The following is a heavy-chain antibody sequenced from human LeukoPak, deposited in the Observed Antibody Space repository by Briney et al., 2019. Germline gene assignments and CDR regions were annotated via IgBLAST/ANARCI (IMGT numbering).Heavy chain of an antibody. CDR3: ARGADCSSTSCYLFDY. V-gene: IGHV1-2*06. CDR2: INPNSGGI. D-gene: IGHD2-2*01. Sequence: ASVKVSCKASVDTFTGYYMHWVRQAPGQGLEWMGRINPNSGGINYAQKFQGRVTMTRDTSISTAYMELSRLRSDDTAVYYCARGADCSSTSCYLFDYWGQGTLVTVSS. J-gene: IGHJ4*02. CDR1: VDTFTGYY.